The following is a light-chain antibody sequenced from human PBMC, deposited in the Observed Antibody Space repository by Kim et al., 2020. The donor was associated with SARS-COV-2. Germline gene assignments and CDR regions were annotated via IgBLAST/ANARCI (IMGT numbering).Light chain of an antibody. CDR2: GKN. J-gene: IGLJ2*01. V-gene: IGLV3-19*01. CDR1: SLKIYY. CDR3: NSRDTSGNHLVV. Sequence: LGQTVSITCRWDSLKIYYATWYQQKPGQAPVLVIYGKNNWPSGIPDRFSGSSSVNTASLTITGAQAEDEADYYCNSRDTSGNHLVVFGGGTQLTVL.